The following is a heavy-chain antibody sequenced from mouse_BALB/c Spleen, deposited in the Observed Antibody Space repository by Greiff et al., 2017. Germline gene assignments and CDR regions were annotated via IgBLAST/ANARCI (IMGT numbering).Heavy chain of an antibody. J-gene: IGHJ2*01. D-gene: IGHD2-4*01. CDR3: ARHGGHYDYDVGFDY. CDR2: FYPGSGSI. CDR1: GYTFTEYI. V-gene: IGHV1-62-2*01. Sequence: QVQLQQSGAGLVKPGASVKLSCKASGYTFTEYIIHWVKQRSGQGLEWIGWFYPGSGSIKYNENFKDKATLTADKSSSTVYMELSRLTSEDSAVYFCARHGGHYDYDVGFDYWGQGTTLTVSS.